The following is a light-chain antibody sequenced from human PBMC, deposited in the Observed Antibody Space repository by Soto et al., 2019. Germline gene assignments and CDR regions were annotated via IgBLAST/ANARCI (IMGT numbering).Light chain of an antibody. CDR2: GNI. J-gene: IGLJ1*01. CDR1: SSNIGAGSD. CDR3: QSPDSSLGYV. V-gene: IGLV1-40*01. Sequence: QSVLTQPPSVSGAPGQRVTISCTGSSSNIGAGSDVHWYQQLPGTAPKLLIYGNINRPSGVPDRFSGSKSGTSASLAITGLQSEDEADYYCQSPDSSLGYVFGSGTKVTVL.